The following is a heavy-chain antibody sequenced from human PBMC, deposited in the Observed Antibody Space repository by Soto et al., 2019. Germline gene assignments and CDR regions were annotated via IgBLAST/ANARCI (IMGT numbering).Heavy chain of an antibody. Sequence: ASETLSLTCTVSGGSVSSGSYYWSWIRQPPGKGLEWIGYIYYSGSTNYNPSLKSRVTISVDTSKNQFSLKLSSVTAADTAVYYCARSKTSYSSWYYYNILAFDPWGQGTLVTVSS. V-gene: IGHV4-61*01. CDR1: GGSVSSGSYY. D-gene: IGHD6-13*01. CDR2: IYYSGST. J-gene: IGHJ5*02. CDR3: ARSKTSYSSWYYYNILAFDP.